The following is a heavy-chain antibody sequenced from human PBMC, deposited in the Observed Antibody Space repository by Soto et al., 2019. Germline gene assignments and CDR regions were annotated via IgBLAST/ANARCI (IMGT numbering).Heavy chain of an antibody. V-gene: IGHV1-18*01. CDR1: GYTFSSYG. J-gene: IGHJ5*02. CDR3: ARDWYPRFDP. D-gene: IGHD6-13*01. Sequence: QIRLVQSGGEVRTPGASVKVSCKASGYTFSSYGITWVRQAPGQGLEWLGWVNPSSGETNYEQKFQGRVTVTTDTSPTTGYMELRNLTFDDTAVYYCARDWYPRFDPWGQGTLVTVSS. CDR2: VNPSSGET.